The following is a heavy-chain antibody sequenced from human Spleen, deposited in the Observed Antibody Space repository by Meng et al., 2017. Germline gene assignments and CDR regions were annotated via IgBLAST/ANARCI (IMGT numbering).Heavy chain of an antibody. CDR2: ISSSGNII. J-gene: IGHJ5*02. D-gene: IGHD1-26*01. Sequence: GGSLRLSCLASGFTFSSYEMNWVRQAPGKGLECVSYISSSGNIIYYADSVKGRFTISRDNAKNSLYLQMNSLRAEDTAVYYCASQSGSYYGPWGQGTLVTVSS. CDR1: GFTFSSYE. V-gene: IGHV3-48*03. CDR3: ASQSGSYYGP.